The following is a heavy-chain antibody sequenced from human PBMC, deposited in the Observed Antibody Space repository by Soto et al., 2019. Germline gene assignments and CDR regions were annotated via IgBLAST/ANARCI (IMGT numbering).Heavy chain of an antibody. CDR1: GFSFTSSA. J-gene: IGHJ2*01. CDR3: AKPRMYSGGIYWYFDL. V-gene: IGHV3-23*01. Sequence: EVQLLESGGGLVQPEGSLRLSCAASGFSFTSSALGWVRQAPGKGLEWVSAVSTSGGTTYYADSVKGRFAISRDNSKSTLYVQMSSMRAEDTALYYCAKPRMYSGGIYWYFDLWGRGTLVTVSS. D-gene: IGHD6-19*01. CDR2: VSTSGGTT.